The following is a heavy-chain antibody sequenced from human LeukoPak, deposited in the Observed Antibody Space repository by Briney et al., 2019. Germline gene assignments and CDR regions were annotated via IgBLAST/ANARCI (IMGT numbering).Heavy chain of an antibody. CDR2: IIPIFGTA. Sequence: SVKVSCMASGGTFSSYAISWVRQAPGQGLEWMGGIIPIFGTANYAQKFQGRVTITADESTSTAYMELSSLRSEDTAVYYCARSDSSSSFPFDYWGQGTLVTVSS. V-gene: IGHV1-69*13. CDR1: GGTFSSYA. J-gene: IGHJ4*02. D-gene: IGHD6-6*01. CDR3: ARSDSSSSFPFDY.